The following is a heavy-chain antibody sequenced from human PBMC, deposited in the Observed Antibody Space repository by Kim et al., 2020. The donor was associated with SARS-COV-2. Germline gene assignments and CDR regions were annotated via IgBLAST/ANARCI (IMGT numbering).Heavy chain of an antibody. CDR1: GFTFSSYW. Sequence: GGSLRLSCAASGFTFSSYWMSWVRQAPGKGLEWVANIKQDGSEKYYVDSVKGRFTISRDNAKNSLYLQMNSLRAEDTAVYYCARVGYSGYDTPAYYFDYWGQGTLVTVSS. D-gene: IGHD5-12*01. J-gene: IGHJ4*02. CDR2: IKQDGSEK. V-gene: IGHV3-7*03. CDR3: ARVGYSGYDTPAYYFDY.